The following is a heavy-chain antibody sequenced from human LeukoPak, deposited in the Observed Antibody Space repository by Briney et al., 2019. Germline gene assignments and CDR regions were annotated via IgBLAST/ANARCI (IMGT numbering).Heavy chain of an antibody. V-gene: IGHV3-23*01. CDR2: ISGSGGGENT. CDR1: GFTFSSYA. D-gene: IGHD1-1*01. Sequence: GGSLRLSCAASGFTFSSYAMSWVRQAPGKGLEWVSAISGSGGGENTYYGDSVKGRFTISRDNSKDTLYLQMNSLRAEDTATYYCAKPRAMTTGVGRYFDLWGRGTLVTVSS. CDR3: AKPRAMTTGVGRYFDL. J-gene: IGHJ2*01.